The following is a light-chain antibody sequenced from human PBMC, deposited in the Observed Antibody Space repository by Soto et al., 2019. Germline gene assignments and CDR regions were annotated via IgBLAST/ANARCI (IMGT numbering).Light chain of an antibody. Sequence: QSVLTQPPSVSGAPGQKVTISCTGCSSNIGAGYNVHWYRQLPGTAPKVLIFGSSNRASGVPDRFSGSKSGASASLAITGLQSEDEADCYCQAYDNTLSSVVFGGGTKLTVL. CDR3: QAYDNTLSSVV. J-gene: IGLJ2*01. V-gene: IGLV1-40*01. CDR1: SSNIGAGYN. CDR2: GSS.